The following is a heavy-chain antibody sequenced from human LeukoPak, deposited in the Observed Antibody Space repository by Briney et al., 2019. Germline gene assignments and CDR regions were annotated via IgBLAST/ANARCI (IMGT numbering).Heavy chain of an antibody. CDR2: IYYSGST. D-gene: IGHD5-18*01. CDR1: GVSISNYY. J-gene: IGHJ4*02. CDR3: AGGYSYGLPWSAFDY. Sequence: PSGTLSLTCTVSGVSISNYYWSWIRQPPGKGLEWIGYIYYSGSTNYNPSLKSRVTISVDTSKNQFSLKLSSVTAADTAVYYCAGGYSYGLPWSAFDYWGQGTLVTVSS. V-gene: IGHV4-59*01.